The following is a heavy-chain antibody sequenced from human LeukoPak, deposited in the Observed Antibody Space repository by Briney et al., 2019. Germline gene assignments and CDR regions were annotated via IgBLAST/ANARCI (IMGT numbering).Heavy chain of an antibody. J-gene: IGHJ4*02. D-gene: IGHD3-22*01. Sequence: PGGSLRLSCAASGFTFGSYVMSWVRQTPGKGLQWVSSIRGSGGYTYYADSVEGRFTISRDNSKNTLYLQMNSLRAEDTAVYYCANYYYDTSGYKNWGQGTLVTVSS. CDR1: GFTFGSYV. V-gene: IGHV3-23*01. CDR2: IRGSGGYT. CDR3: ANYYYDTSGYKN.